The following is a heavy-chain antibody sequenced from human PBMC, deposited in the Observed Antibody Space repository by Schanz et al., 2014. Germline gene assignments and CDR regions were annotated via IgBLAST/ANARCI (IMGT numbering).Heavy chain of an antibody. CDR1: GFTFSSYA. CDR3: ANNWNLDY. V-gene: IGHV3-30*18. CDR2: VSSDGNNA. D-gene: IGHD1-20*01. Sequence: VQLLESGGGLVQPGGSLRLSCAASGFTFSSYAMSWVRQAPGKGLEWVALVSSDGNNAYYTDSVKGRFTISRDNSKNTVHLQMNSLRAEDTAVYYCANNWNLDYWGQGTLVTVSS. J-gene: IGHJ4*02.